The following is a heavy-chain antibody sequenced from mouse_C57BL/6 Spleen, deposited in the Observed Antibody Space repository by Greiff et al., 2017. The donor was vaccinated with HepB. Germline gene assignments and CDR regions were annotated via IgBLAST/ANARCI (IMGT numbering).Heavy chain of an antibody. CDR2: ISSGGDYI. CDR3: TKPYGNYGWYFDV. Sequence: EVKVVESGEGLVKPGGSLKLSCAASGFTFSSYAMSWVRQTPEKRLEWVAYISSGGDYIYYADTVKGRFTISRDNARNTLYLQMSSLKSEDTAMYYCTKPYGNYGWYFDVWGTGTTVTVSS. V-gene: IGHV5-9-1*02. D-gene: IGHD2-1*01. CDR1: GFTFSSYA. J-gene: IGHJ1*03.